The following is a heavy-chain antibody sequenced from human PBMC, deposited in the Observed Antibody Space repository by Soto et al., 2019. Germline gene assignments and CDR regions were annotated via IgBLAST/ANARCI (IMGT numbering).Heavy chain of an antibody. J-gene: IGHJ6*02. CDR3: ARQSKPAAANYYYYGMDV. Sequence: PSETLSLTCTVSGCSISSSSYYWGWLRQPPGKGLEWIGSIYYSGSTYYNPSPKSRVTISVDTSKNQFSLKLSSVTAADTAVYYCARQSKPAAANYYYYGMDVWGQGTTVT. CDR1: GCSISSSSYY. D-gene: IGHD2-2*01. CDR2: IYYSGST. V-gene: IGHV4-39*01.